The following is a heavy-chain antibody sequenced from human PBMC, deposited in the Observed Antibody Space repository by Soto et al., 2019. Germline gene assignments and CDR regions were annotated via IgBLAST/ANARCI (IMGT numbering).Heavy chain of an antibody. D-gene: IGHD7-27*01. V-gene: IGHV1-69*06. CDR1: GGTFSNYA. Sequence: SVKVSCKVSGGTFSNYAIDWVRLAPGHGLEWMGGIVPIFGTTYYTQKFQGRATIIADTSITTAYMELSSLRSEDTAVYYCARSPRNWGFDYWGRGTLVTVSS. CDR3: ARSPRNWGFDY. CDR2: IVPIFGTT. J-gene: IGHJ4*02.